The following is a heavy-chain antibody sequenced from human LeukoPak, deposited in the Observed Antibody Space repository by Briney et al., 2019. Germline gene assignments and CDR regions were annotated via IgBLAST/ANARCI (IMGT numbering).Heavy chain of an antibody. J-gene: IGHJ5*02. V-gene: IGHV1-2*02. CDR3: ARDSRPQLLYLLEHNWFDP. D-gene: IGHD3-3*01. Sequence: ASVKVSCKASGYTFTGYYMHWVRQAPGQGLEWMGWINPNSGGTNYAQKFQGRVTMTRDTSISTAYMELSRLRSDDTAVYYCARDSRPQLLYLLEHNWFDPWGQGTLVTVSS. CDR1: GYTFTGYY. CDR2: INPNSGGT.